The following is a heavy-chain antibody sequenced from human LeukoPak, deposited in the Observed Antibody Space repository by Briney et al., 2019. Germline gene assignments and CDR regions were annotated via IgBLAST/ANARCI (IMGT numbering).Heavy chain of an antibody. CDR1: GGSFSGYY. V-gene: IGHV4-34*01. J-gene: IGHJ4*02. CDR2: INHSGST. D-gene: IGHD4-17*01. Sequence: KPSETLSLTCAVYGGSFSGYYWSWIRQPPGKGLEWIGEINHSGSTNYNPSLKSRATISVDTSKNQFPLKLSSVTAADTAVYYCARTYGDYVYFDYWGQGTLVTVSS. CDR3: ARTYGDYVYFDY.